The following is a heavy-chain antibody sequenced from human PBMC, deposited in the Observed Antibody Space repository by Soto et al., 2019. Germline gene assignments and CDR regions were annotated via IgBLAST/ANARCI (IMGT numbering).Heavy chain of an antibody. CDR3: ARRTVTTYHYFDY. CDR1: GFTFSTFD. V-gene: IGHV3-21*01. D-gene: IGHD4-17*01. Sequence: PGWSLRLSCVASGFTFSTFDMNWVRQAPGKGLEWVSSIHRASIYIYYADSVRGRFTISRDNAKNSLYLQMDSLRVEDTAVYYCARRTVTTYHYFDYWGQGTLVTVSS. CDR2: IHRASIYI. J-gene: IGHJ4*02.